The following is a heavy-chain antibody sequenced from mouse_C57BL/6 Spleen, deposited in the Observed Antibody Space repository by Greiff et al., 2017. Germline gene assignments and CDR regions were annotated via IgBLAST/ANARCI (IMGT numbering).Heavy chain of an antibody. Sequence: DVQLVESEGGLVQPGSSMKLSCTASGFTFSDYYMAWVRQVPEKGLEWVANINSDGSSTYSLDSLKSRFIISRDNAKNILYLQMSSLKSEDTATYYCARDGHYYGSSYCYFDYWGQGTTLTVSS. CDR3: ARDGHYYGSSYCYFDY. CDR2: INSDGSST. CDR1: GFTFSDYY. V-gene: IGHV5-16*01. D-gene: IGHD1-1*01. J-gene: IGHJ2*01.